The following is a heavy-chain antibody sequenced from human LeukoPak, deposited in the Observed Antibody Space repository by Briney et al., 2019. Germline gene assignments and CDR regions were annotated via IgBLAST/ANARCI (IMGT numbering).Heavy chain of an antibody. CDR1: GGTFRSYT. D-gene: IGHD6-19*01. CDR3: ARAPSITVLTFHY. CDR2: IIPIFGTT. Sequence: ASVKVSCKASGGTFRSYTIAWVRQAPGQGLEWMGGIIPIFGTTKYAQKFQGRVTITADESTGTAYMELSSLRSEDTAVYYCARAPSITVLTFHYWGQGTLVTVSS. J-gene: IGHJ4*02. V-gene: IGHV1-69*13.